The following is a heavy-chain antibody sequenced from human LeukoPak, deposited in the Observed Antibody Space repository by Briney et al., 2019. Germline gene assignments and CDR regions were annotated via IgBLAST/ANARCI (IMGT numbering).Heavy chain of an antibody. J-gene: IGHJ4*02. CDR2: ISSSSSYI. CDR1: GFTFSSYS. V-gene: IGHV3-21*01. Sequence: GGSLRLSCAASGFTFSSYSMNWVRQAPGKGLEWVSSISSSSSYIYYAGSVKGRFTISRDNAKNSLYLQMNSLRAEDTAVYYCARSQDILTGYYGDYWGQGTLVTVSS. CDR3: ARSQDILTGYYGDY. D-gene: IGHD3-9*01.